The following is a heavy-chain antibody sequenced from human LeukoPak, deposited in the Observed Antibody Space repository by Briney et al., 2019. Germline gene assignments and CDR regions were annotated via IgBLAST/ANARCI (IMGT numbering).Heavy chain of an antibody. CDR3: ARDSHSFVRNSIGY. V-gene: IGHV3-30*04. CDR1: GFTFSSYA. CDR2: ISYDGSNK. D-gene: IGHD4-23*01. Sequence: GGSLRLSCAASGFTFSSYAMHWVRQAPGKGLEWVAVISYDGSNKYYADSAKGRFTISRDNSKNTLYLQMNSLRAEDTAVYYCARDSHSFVRNSIGYWGQGTLVTVSS. J-gene: IGHJ4*02.